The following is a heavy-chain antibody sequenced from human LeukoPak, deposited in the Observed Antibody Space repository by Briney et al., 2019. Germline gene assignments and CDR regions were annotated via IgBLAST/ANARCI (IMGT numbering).Heavy chain of an antibody. CDR2: INHSGST. CDR3: ARDTFYYGFDY. J-gene: IGHJ4*02. D-gene: IGHD3-10*01. CDR1: GGSFSGYY. Sequence: PSETLSLTCAVYGGSFSGYYWSWIRQPPGKGLEWIGEINHSGSTNYNPSLKSRVTISVDTSKNQFSLKLSSVTAADTAVYYCARDTFYYGFDYWGQGTLVTVSS. V-gene: IGHV4-34*01.